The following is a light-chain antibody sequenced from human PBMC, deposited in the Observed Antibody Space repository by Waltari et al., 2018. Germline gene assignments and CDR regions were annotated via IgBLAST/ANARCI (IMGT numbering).Light chain of an antibody. CDR3: QQYGSSPRT. Sequence: EIVLTQSPGTLSLSPGERATLSCRASQSVSKTYLAWYQQKPGQAPRLLIYGVSSRAIGIPDRFCGSGSGTDFTLTISRLEPEDFAVYYCQQYGSSPRTFGQGTKVEIK. V-gene: IGKV3-20*01. J-gene: IGKJ1*01. CDR1: QSVSKTY. CDR2: GVS.